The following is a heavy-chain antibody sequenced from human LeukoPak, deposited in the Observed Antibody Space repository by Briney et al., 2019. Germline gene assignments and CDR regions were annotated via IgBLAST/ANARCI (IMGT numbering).Heavy chain of an antibody. CDR1: GFTFSSYA. CDR3: ARDHHVAGSGSFFDY. CDR2: ISYDGSNK. D-gene: IGHD3-10*01. J-gene: IGHJ4*02. V-gene: IGHV3-30*01. Sequence: GRSLRLSCAASGFTFSSYAMHWVRQAPGKGLEWVAVISYDGSNKYYADSVKGRFTISRDNSKNTLYLQMNSLRAEDTAVYYCARDHHVAGSGSFFDYWGQGTLVTASS.